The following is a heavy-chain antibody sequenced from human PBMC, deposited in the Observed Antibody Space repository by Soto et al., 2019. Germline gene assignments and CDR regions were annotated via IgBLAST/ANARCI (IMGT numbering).Heavy chain of an antibody. CDR3: ARLYHFDTSAKSTGDFDL. Sequence: EVQLAQSGAEVKKPGESLKISCKGSGYSFSSYWIGWVRQMPGKGLERMGIIYPGDSDTRYSLSFQGQVTISADKSIGTAYLQWSSLKASDTAMYYCARLYHFDTSAKSTGDFDLWGQGTLVTVSS. D-gene: IGHD3-22*01. V-gene: IGHV5-51*01. J-gene: IGHJ4*02. CDR1: GYSFSSYW. CDR2: IYPGDSDT.